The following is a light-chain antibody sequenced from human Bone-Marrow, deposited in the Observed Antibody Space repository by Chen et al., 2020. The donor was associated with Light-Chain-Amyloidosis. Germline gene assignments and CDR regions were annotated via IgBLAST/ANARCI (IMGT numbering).Light chain of an antibody. Sequence: HSALTQPASVSGSPGQSSTISCTGTSSAVGGYNYVSWYQQHPCKAPKPMIYDVSNRPSGVSNRFSGSKSGNTASLTISGLQAEDEADYYCSSYTSSSTLVFGGGTKLTVL. CDR1: SSAVGGYNY. CDR2: DVS. CDR3: SSYTSSSTLV. V-gene: IGLV2-14*01. J-gene: IGLJ3*02.